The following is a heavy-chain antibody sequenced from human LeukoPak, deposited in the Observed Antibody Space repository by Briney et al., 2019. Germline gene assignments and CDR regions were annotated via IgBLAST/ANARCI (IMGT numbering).Heavy chain of an antibody. D-gene: IGHD5-12*01. CDR2: IKQDGSQK. CDR1: GFSFSSYW. CDR3: ARDRGYTQDY. Sequence: GGSLRLSCAASGFSFSSYWMNWVRQAPGKGLEWVANIKQDGSQKYYVDSVKGRFTISRDNAKNALYLQMNSLRAEDTAVYYCARDRGYTQDYWGQGTLVTVSS. J-gene: IGHJ4*02. V-gene: IGHV3-7*01.